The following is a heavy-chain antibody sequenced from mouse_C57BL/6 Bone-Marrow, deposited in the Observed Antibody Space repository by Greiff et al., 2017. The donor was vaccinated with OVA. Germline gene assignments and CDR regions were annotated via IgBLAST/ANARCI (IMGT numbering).Heavy chain of an antibody. CDR2: IDPSDSYT. CDR1: GYTFTSYW. V-gene: IGHV1-59*01. J-gene: IGHJ4*01. Sequence: QVQLQQPGAELVRPGTSVKLSCKASGYTFTSYWMHWVKQRPGQGLEWIGVIDPSDSYTYFNQKFKGKATLTVDTSSSPAYMQLSSLTSEDSAFYYCARVDYWGQGTTVTVSS. CDR3: ARVDY.